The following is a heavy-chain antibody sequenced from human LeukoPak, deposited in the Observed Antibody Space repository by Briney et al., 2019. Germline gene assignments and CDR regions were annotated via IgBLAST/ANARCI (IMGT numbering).Heavy chain of an antibody. CDR2: IKQDGSEK. D-gene: IGHD2-2*03. CDR1: GFTFSSYW. J-gene: IGHJ6*02. CDR3: ASGSNYYYYYGMDV. Sequence: GGSLRLSCAASGFTFSSYWMSWVRQAPGKGLEWVANIKQDGSEKYYVDSVKGRFTISRDNAKNSLHLQMNSLRAEDTAVYYCASGSNYYYYYGMDVWGQGTTVTVSS. V-gene: IGHV3-7*01.